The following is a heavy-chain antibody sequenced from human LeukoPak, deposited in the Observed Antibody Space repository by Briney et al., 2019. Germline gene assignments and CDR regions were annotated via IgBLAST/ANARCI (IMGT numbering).Heavy chain of an antibody. CDR2: GDYSGGT. CDR1: GDSFTSVTDY. V-gene: IGHV4-39*07. D-gene: IGHD2-15*01. Sequence: SETLSLTCTVSGDSFTSVTDYWAWIRQPPGKGLEWIASGDYSGGTYYNPSLESRVAISADMSKNQISLKLTSVTGADTAVYYCATEAKRGWFRDYWGQGTLVTVSS. J-gene: IGHJ4*02. CDR3: ATEAKRGWFRDY.